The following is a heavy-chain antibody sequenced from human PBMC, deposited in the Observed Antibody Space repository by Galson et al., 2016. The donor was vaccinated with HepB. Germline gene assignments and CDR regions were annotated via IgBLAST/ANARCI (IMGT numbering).Heavy chain of an antibody. J-gene: IGHJ6*02. V-gene: IGHV1-18*01. D-gene: IGHD3-16*01. CDR1: GYTFTSYG. CDR3: ARDRTRMLLRRYYCRDV. CDR2: ISTDNGNT. Sequence: SVKVSCKASGYTFTSYGISWVRQAPGQGLEWMGWISTDNGNTKYSQKVQGRVSLTTDTSTNTVYLELTRHRSDDTAVYYCARDRTRMLLRRYYCRDVWGQGTAVTVS.